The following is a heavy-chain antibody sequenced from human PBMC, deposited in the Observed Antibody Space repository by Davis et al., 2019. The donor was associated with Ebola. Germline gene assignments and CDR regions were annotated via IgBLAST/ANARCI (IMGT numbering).Heavy chain of an antibody. Sequence: PSETLSLTCTVSGGSISSYYWSWIRQPPGKGLEWIGYIYYSGSTYYNPSLKSRVTISVDTSKNQFSLKLSSVTAADTAVYYCARGVTMYYFDYWGQGTLVTVSS. D-gene: IGHD4-23*01. V-gene: IGHV4-59*01. CDR3: ARGVTMYYFDY. CDR1: GGSISSYY. CDR2: IYYSGST. J-gene: IGHJ4*02.